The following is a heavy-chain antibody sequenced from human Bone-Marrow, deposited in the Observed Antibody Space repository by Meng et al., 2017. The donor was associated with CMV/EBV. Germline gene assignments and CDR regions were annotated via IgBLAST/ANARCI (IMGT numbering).Heavy chain of an antibody. CDR3: ASSWAGYCSSTSCYIRGAFDI. CDR2: ISGSGGST. D-gene: IGHD2-2*02. CDR1: GFTFSSYA. J-gene: IGHJ3*02. Sequence: GESLKISCAASGFTFSSYAMSWVRQAPGKGLEWVSAISGSGGSTYYADSVKGRFTISRDNSKNTLYLQMNSLRAEDTAVYYCASSWAGYCSSTSCYIRGAFDIWGQGTMVTVS. V-gene: IGHV3-23*01.